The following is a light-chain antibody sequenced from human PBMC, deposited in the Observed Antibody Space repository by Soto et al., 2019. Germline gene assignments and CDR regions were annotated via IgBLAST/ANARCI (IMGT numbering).Light chain of an antibody. V-gene: IGKV3-11*01. Sequence: EIVLTQSPSSLSLSPGERATLSCRASQSVNSYLAWYQQKPGQAPRLLIHDAYHRATGIPVRFSGSGSGTDFTLTISSLEPDDFSVYCCQPRSGFTFGPGTKVDI. J-gene: IGKJ3*01. CDR1: QSVNSY. CDR3: QPRSGFT. CDR2: DAY.